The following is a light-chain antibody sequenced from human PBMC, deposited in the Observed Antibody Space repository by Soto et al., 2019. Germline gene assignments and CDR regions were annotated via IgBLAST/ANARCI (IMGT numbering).Light chain of an antibody. CDR1: SSDVGGYNY. Sequence: QSALTQPRSVSGSPGQSVTISCTGTSSDVGGYNYVSWYQQYSGKAPKVMIYDVSKRPSGVPDRFSGSKSGNTASLTISVRQAEDEADYYCCSYAAYNTLAFGTGTKVTVL. J-gene: IGLJ1*01. CDR3: CSYAAYNTLA. V-gene: IGLV2-11*01. CDR2: DVS.